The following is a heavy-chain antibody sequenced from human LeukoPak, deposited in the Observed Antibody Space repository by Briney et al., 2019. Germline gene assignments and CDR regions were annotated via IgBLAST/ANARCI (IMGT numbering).Heavy chain of an antibody. V-gene: IGHV4-39*01. D-gene: IGHD2-15*01. J-gene: IGHJ3*02. Sequence: SETLSLTCTVSGGSISSGDYYWSWIRQPPGKGLEWIGYIYYSGSTYYNPSLKSRVTISVDTSKNQFSLKLSFVTAADTAVYYCARLKEVVVVAFDAFDIWGQGTMVTVSS. CDR2: IYYSGST. CDR1: GGSISSGDYY. CDR3: ARLKEVVVVAFDAFDI.